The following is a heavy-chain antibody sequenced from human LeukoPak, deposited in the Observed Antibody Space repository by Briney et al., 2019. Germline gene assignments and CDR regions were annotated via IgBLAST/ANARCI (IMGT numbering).Heavy chain of an antibody. J-gene: IGHJ4*02. V-gene: IGHV3-23*01. Sequence: PGGSLRLSCAASGFSFTDFAMNWVRQPPGKGLEWVSSLSGGGTPSYADSVKGRFTISRDNSKNTLHLQMNSLRAEDTAVYYCAKGQRWGQGTLVTVSS. D-gene: IGHD5-18*01. CDR2: LSGGGTP. CDR1: GFSFTDFA. CDR3: AKGQR.